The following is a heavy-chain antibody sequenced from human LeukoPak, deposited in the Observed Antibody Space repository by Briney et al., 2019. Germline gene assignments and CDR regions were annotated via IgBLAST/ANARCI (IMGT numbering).Heavy chain of an antibody. Sequence: ASVKVSCKASGYTFISYGISWVRQAPGQGLEWMGWISAYNGNTNYAQKLQGRVTVTTDTSTGTAYMELRSLRSDDTAVYYCARDMVVAATTEGYGMDVWGKGTTVTVSS. CDR2: ISAYNGNT. CDR3: ARDMVVAATTEGYGMDV. J-gene: IGHJ6*04. V-gene: IGHV1-18*04. CDR1: GYTFISYG. D-gene: IGHD2-15*01.